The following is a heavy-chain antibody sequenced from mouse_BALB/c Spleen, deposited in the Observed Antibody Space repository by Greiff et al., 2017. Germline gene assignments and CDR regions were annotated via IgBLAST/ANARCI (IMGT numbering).Heavy chain of an antibody. J-gene: IGHJ4*01. V-gene: IGHV5-6-4*01. CDR3: TRGSTMITTEGYY. D-gene: IGHD2-4*01. CDR1: GFTFSSYT. CDR2: ISSGGSYT. Sequence: EVQVVESGGGLVKPGGSLKLSCAASGFTFSSYTMSWVRQTPEKRLEWVATISSGGSYTYYPDSVKGRVTISRDNAKNTLYLQMSSLKSEDTAMYYCTRGSTMITTEGYYWGQGTSVTVSS.